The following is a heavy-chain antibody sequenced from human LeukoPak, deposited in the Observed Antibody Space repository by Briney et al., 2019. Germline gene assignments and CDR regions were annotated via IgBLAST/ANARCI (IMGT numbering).Heavy chain of an antibody. CDR2: ISTSGNA. J-gene: IGHJ6*03. D-gene: IGHD6-19*01. CDR1: GDSISNYY. V-gene: IGHV4-4*07. CDR3: ARHQWHYYYYMGV. Sequence: PSETLSLTCTVSGDSISNYYWSWIRQPAGKGLEWIGRISTSGNAIYNASLKSRRVTISVDTSKNQFSLRLSSVTAADTAVYYCARHQWHYYYYMGVWGKGSTVTVSS.